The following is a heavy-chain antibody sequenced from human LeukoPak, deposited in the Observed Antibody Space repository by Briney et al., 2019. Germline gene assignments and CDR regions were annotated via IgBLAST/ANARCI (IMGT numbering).Heavy chain of an antibody. CDR1: GFILDDYG. V-gene: IGHV3-20*04. J-gene: IGHJ4*02. D-gene: IGHD4-17*01. CDR2: INWNGGRT. CDR3: ARDYDYGDYPGY. Sequence: RPGGSLRLSCPAPGFILDDYGMSWVRHAPGKGLKWVSGINWNGGRTVYADSVKGRFTISRDNAKNSLYLQMNSLRAEDTALYYCARDYDYGDYPGYWGQGTLVTVSS.